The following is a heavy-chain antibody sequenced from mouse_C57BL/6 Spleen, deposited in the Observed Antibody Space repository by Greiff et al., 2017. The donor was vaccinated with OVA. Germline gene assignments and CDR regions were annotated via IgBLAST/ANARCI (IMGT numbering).Heavy chain of an antibody. CDR1: GYTFTGYW. CDR3: AGGNYSYYYAMDY. Sequence: QVQLQQSGADLMKPGPSVTLSCKATGYTFTGYWIEWVKQRPGHGLEWIGEILPGSGSTNYNEKFKGQAPFTADSSSNTAYMQLSDVTTEDSGICCCAGGNYSYYYAMDYWGQGASVTVSS. J-gene: IGHJ4*01. D-gene: IGHD2-1*01. V-gene: IGHV1-9*01. CDR2: ILPGSGST.